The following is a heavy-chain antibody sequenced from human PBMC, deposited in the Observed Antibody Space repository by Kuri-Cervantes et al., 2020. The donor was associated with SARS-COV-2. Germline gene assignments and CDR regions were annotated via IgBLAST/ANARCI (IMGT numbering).Heavy chain of an antibody. Sequence: LRLSCTVSGGSISSGSYYWSWIRQPAGKGLEWIGRIYTSGSTNYNPSLKSRVTISVDTSKNPFSLKLSSVTAADTAVYYCARGTVGAPGGGMDVWGQGTTVTVSS. CDR2: IYTSGST. V-gene: IGHV4-61*02. CDR1: GGSISSGSYY. D-gene: IGHD1-26*01. J-gene: IGHJ6*02. CDR3: ARGTVGAPGGGMDV.